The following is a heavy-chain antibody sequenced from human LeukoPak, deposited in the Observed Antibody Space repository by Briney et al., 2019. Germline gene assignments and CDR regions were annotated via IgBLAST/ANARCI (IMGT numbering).Heavy chain of an antibody. J-gene: IGHJ5*02. CDR2: ISGSGGST. Sequence: GGSLRLSCAATGFTFSSYAMSWVRQAPGKGLEWVSAISGSGGSTYYADSVKGRFTISRDNSKNTLYLQMNSLRAEDTAVYYCAKRPVICGYSYTPENWFDPWGQGTLVTVSS. CDR3: AKRPVICGYSYTPENWFDP. CDR1: GFTFSSYA. D-gene: IGHD5-18*01. V-gene: IGHV3-23*01.